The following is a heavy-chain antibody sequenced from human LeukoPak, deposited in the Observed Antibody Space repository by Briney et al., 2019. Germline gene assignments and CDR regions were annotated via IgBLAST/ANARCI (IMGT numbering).Heavy chain of an antibody. CDR1: GFTFSSYA. Sequence: GGSLRLSCAASGFTFSSYAMSWVRQAPGKGLEWVSVIYGGGGTNYADSVKGRFTISRDKSKNTLYLQMNSLRAEDTAVYYCACPEYSRGAFDIWGQGTMVTVSS. D-gene: IGHD1-14*01. V-gene: IGHV3-66*01. CDR3: ACPEYSRGAFDI. J-gene: IGHJ3*02. CDR2: IYGGGGT.